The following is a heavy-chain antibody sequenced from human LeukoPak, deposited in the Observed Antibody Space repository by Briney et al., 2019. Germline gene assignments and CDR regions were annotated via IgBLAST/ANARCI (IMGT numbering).Heavy chain of an antibody. Sequence: GGSLRLSCAASGFTFSGYPIHWVRQAPGKGLEWVANIKQEGSEKYYVGSVKGRFSISRDNAKNSVYLQMNSLRAEDTAVYYCARCGSDYDGGAFDIWGQGTVVTVSS. D-gene: IGHD2-21*02. V-gene: IGHV3-7*03. CDR2: IKQEGSEK. CDR3: ARCGSDYDGGAFDI. J-gene: IGHJ3*02. CDR1: GFTFSGYP.